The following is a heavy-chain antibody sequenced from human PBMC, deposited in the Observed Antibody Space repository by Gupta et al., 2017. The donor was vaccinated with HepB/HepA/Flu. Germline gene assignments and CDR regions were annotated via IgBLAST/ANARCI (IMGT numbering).Heavy chain of an antibody. Sequence: EVQLLASGGGLVQPGGSLRLACAASGFTFSSYGMSWVRQAPGKGLEWVAAISGSSGTTYYADSVKGRFTISRDNSKNTLYLQMDSLRAEDTAVYYCAKAEVVVITYYDYWGQGTLVTVSS. CDR2: ISGSSGTT. J-gene: IGHJ4*02. CDR3: AKAEVVVITYYDY. D-gene: IGHD3-22*01. V-gene: IGHV3-23*01. CDR1: GFTFSSYG.